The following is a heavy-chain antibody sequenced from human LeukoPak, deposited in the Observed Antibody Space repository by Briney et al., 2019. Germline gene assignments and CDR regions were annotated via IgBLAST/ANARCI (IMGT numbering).Heavy chain of an antibody. Sequence: SETLPLTCAVSGDSFSSHYWTWIRQSPGTGLEWIGYISHIGRTNYNPSLKSRVTISIDTSKNQFSLKLRSVTAADTGVYYCARDLVTVTKGFDIWGQGKMVSVSS. V-gene: IGHV4-59*11. D-gene: IGHD4-17*01. J-gene: IGHJ3*02. CDR3: ARDLVTVTKGFDI. CDR1: GDSFSSHY. CDR2: ISHIGRT.